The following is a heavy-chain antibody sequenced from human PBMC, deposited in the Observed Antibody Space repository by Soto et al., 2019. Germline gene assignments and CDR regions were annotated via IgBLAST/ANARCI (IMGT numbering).Heavy chain of an antibody. J-gene: IGHJ5*02. V-gene: IGHV1-46*03. D-gene: IGHD2-8*01. CDR1: GYTFSIFY. CDR3: ARVYCTSSTCDPWFDP. CDR2: IDPSGGST. Sequence: ASVKVSCKAFGYTFSIFYIHWVRQAPGQGPEWMALIDPSGGSTRYAQRFQGRVTITRDTSTSTVYMELSSLRSEDTAVYYCARVYCTSSTCDPWFDPWGQGTLVTVSS.